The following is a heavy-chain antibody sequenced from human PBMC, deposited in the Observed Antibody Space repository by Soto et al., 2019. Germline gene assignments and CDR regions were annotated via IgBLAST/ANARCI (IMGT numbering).Heavy chain of an antibody. V-gene: IGHV3-30-3*01. CDR3: WRDQLWSNIDY. D-gene: IGHD5-18*01. CDR1: GFTFSSYA. CDR2: ISYGGSTK. Sequence: GGSLRLSCAASGFTFSSYAMHWIRQAPGKGLEWQAVISYGGSTKYYPNSVKGRFTISRDNAKNTLYLEMNSLRAEDTAVYYCWRDQLWSNIDYWGQGTLVTVSS. J-gene: IGHJ4*02.